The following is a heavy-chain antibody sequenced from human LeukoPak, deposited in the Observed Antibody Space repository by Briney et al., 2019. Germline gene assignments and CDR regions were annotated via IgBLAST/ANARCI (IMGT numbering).Heavy chain of an antibody. CDR1: GGTFSSYA. D-gene: IGHD3-22*01. Sequence: SVKVSCKASGGTFSSYAISWVRQAPGQGLEWMGRIIPILGIANYAQKFQGRVTITADKSTSTAYMELSSLRAEDTAVYYCARDGITMIVANWFDPWGQGTLVTVSS. V-gene: IGHV1-69*04. J-gene: IGHJ5*02. CDR3: ARDGITMIVANWFDP. CDR2: IIPILGIA.